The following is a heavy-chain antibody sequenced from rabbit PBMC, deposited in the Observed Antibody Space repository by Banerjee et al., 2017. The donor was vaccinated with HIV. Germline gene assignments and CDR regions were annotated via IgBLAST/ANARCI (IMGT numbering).Heavy chain of an antibody. J-gene: IGHJ4*01. V-gene: IGHV1S45*01. Sequence: QEHLVESGGGLVKPEGSLTLTCTASGFSFSYKYVMCWVRQAPGKGPEWIACINTSSGNTVYANWAKGRFSISKTSSTTVTLQMTSLTAADTATYFCARDGASGYNFNLWGPGTLVTVS. CDR2: INTSSGNT. CDR1: GFSFSYKYV. CDR3: ARDGASGYNFNL. D-gene: IGHD1-1*01.